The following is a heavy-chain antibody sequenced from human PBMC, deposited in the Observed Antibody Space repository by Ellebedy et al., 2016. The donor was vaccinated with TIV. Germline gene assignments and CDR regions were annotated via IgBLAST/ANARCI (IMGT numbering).Heavy chain of an antibody. D-gene: IGHD3-22*01. Sequence: GGSLRLSCAASGFTFNNYAMSWVRQAPGKGLEWVSAISGSGGSTWYADSVKGRFTLSRDNSKNSLYLHMNSLGDEDTAVYYCAILLDSRGAFDIWGQGTMVTVSS. CDR1: GFTFNNYA. V-gene: IGHV3-23*01. J-gene: IGHJ3*02. CDR3: AILLDSRGAFDI. CDR2: ISGSGGST.